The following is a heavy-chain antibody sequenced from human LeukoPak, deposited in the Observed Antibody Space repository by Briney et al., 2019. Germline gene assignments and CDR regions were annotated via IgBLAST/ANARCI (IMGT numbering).Heavy chain of an antibody. V-gene: IGHV4-59*01. Sequence: SETLSLTCTVSGGSISSYYWSWLRQPPGKGLEWIGYIYYSGSTNYNPSLKSRVTISVDTSKNQFSLKLSSVTAADTAVYYCARGIAGYSRFWFDPWGQGTLVTVSS. CDR3: ARGIAGYSRFWFDP. CDR2: IYYSGST. D-gene: IGHD1-26*01. J-gene: IGHJ5*02. CDR1: GGSISSYY.